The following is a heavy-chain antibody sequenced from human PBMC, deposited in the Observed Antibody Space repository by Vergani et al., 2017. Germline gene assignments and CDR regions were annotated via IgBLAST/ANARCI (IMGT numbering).Heavy chain of an antibody. J-gene: IGHJ4*02. Sequence: EVQLVESGGGLVPPGRSLRLSCAASGFSFGDYAMTWVRQAPGKGLEWVAFIRNNASGGTTEYAASVKGRFTISRDDSKRLAYLQLSGLKTEDTAVYFCSRGRGYSFGYSDSWGQGTLVTVSS. D-gene: IGHD5-18*01. V-gene: IGHV3-49*04. CDR3: SRGRGYSFGYSDS. CDR2: IRNNASGGTT. CDR1: GFSFGDYA.